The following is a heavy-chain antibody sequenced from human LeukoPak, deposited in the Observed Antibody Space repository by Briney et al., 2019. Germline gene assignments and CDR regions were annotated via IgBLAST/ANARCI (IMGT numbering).Heavy chain of an antibody. CDR1: GFTFSNYN. Sequence: GGSLRLSCAASGFTFSNYNMNWVRQAPGKGLEWVSCISTRSTYIYYADSVKGRFTISRDNAKDSLYLQMNSLRADDTAVYYCAREEEWYASGTYYKGFDSWGQGTLVTVSS. D-gene: IGHD3-10*01. CDR2: ISTRSTYI. V-gene: IGHV3-21*01. CDR3: AREEEWYASGTYYKGFDS. J-gene: IGHJ4*02.